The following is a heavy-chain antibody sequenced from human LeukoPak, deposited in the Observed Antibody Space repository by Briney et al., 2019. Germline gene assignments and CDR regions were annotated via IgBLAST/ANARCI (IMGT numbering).Heavy chain of an antibody. CDR3: ARLGLYFDY. J-gene: IGHJ4*02. D-gene: IGHD2-15*01. CDR2: IYYSGST. CDR1: GGSISSYY. Sequence: SETLSLTCTVSGGSISSYYWSWIRQPPGKGLEWIGYIYYSGSTNYNPSLKSRVTISVDTSKNQFSLKLSSVTAADTAVYYCARLGLYFDYWGQGTLVTVSS. V-gene: IGHV4-59*08.